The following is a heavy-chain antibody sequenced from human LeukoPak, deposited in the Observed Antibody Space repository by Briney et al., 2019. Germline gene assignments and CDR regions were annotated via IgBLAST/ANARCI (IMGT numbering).Heavy chain of an antibody. CDR1: GGTFSSYA. J-gene: IGHJ3*02. CDR2: IIPIFGTA. V-gene: IGHV1-69*05. D-gene: IGHD4-17*01. Sequence: LVKVSCKASGGTFSSYAISWVRQAPGQGLEWMGGIIPIFGTANYAQKFQGRVTITTDESTSTAYMELRSLRSDDTAVYYCARDPPYTVTTPSDAFDIWGQGTMVTVSS. CDR3: ARDPPYTVTTPSDAFDI.